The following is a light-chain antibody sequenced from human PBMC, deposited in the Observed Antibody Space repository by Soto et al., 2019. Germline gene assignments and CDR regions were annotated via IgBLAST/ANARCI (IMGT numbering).Light chain of an antibody. V-gene: IGKV3-15*01. J-gene: IGKJ4*01. CDR2: GAS. Sequence: EIVMTQSPATLSVSPGERATLSCRASQSVTNNLAWYQQKPGQAPRLLIYGASARATGIPARFTGSGSGTELTLTISSLQSEDFAVYYCQQYNNWPLTFGGGTKVEIK. CDR1: QSVTNN. CDR3: QQYNNWPLT.